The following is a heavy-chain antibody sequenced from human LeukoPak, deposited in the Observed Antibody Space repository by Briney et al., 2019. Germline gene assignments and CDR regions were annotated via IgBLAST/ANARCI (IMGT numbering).Heavy chain of an antibody. D-gene: IGHD5-24*01. CDR3: ARHMEQMPRIGQSNCVGP. CDR1: GGPINNYY. CDR2: VHYNGST. Sequence: SETLSLTCTVSGGPINNYYWYWIRQPPGKGLDWIGNVHYNGSTYYNPSLQSPVTISVDTSKNQFPLKLSSVTAADTAVYYCARHMEQMPRIGQSNCVGPWGQGTLVTVSS. J-gene: IGHJ5*02. V-gene: IGHV4-59*08.